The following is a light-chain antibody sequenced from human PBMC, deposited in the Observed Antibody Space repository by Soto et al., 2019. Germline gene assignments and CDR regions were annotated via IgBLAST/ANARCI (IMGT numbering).Light chain of an antibody. CDR2: EVS. CDR3: SSWISDTGLLV. J-gene: IGLJ1*01. CDR1: SSDVGGSNS. Sequence: QSALTQPASVSGSPGQSITISCTGTSSDVGGSNSVSWYQQHPDKAPKLVIYEVSSRPSGISNRFSASKSGNTASLIISGLQAEDEADYYCSSWISDTGLLVFGTGTKLTVL. V-gene: IGLV2-14*01.